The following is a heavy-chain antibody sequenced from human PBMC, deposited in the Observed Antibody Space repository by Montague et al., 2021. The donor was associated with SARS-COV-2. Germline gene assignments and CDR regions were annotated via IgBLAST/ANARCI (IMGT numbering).Heavy chain of an antibody. V-gene: IGHV4-59*01. J-gene: IGHJ6*02. D-gene: IGHD3-22*01. CDR1: GGSIDSFY. Sequence: SETLSLTCTVSGGSIDSFYWSWIRRPPGKGLEWIGCIFHSGRTYYNSSLKSRVSMSVDTSKNQVSLRLSSLTAAATAVYYCSRGGYYDNTGYYSDYYYNMDVWGQGTTVTVSS. CDR3: SRGGYYDNTGYYSDYYYNMDV. CDR2: IFHSGRT.